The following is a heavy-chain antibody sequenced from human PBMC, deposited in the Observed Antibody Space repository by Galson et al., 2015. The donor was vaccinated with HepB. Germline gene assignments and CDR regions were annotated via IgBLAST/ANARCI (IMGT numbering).Heavy chain of an antibody. Sequence: SLRLSCAVSGFTFGSYGMHWVRQAPGKGLEWVAVISYDGSNKYYADSVKGRFTISRDNSKNTLYLQMNSLRAEDTAVYYCARARGYSGYDFRRMAFDIWGQGTMVTVSS. J-gene: IGHJ3*02. CDR1: GFTFGSYG. CDR2: ISYDGSNK. CDR3: ARARGYSGYDFRRMAFDI. D-gene: IGHD5-12*01. V-gene: IGHV3-30*03.